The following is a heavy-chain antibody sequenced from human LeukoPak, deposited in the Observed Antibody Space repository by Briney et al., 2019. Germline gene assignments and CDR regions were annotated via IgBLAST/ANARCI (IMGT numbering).Heavy chain of an antibody. D-gene: IGHD3-22*01. CDR2: IRYDGSNK. Sequence: PGGSLRLSCAASGFTFSSYSMHWVRQAPGKGLEWVAFIRYDGSNKYYADSVKGRFTISRDNSKNTLYLQMNSLRAEDTAVYYCAKDLLDRGGYYYDAFDIWGQGTMVTVSS. CDR3: AKDLLDRGGYYYDAFDI. CDR1: GFTFSSYS. V-gene: IGHV3-30*02. J-gene: IGHJ3*02.